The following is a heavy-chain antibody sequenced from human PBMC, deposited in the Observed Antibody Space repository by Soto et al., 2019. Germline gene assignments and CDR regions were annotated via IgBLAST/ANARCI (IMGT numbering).Heavy chain of an antibody. D-gene: IGHD3-10*01. V-gene: IGHV1-18*01. J-gene: IGHJ6*03. CDR3: AREGDTMVRGVIISYMDV. Sequence: ASVKVSCKSSGYNFTRFGISWVRQAPGQGLEWMGWISTYNGNTNYAQRLQGRVTMTTDTSTNAAYMELRSLRSDDTAVYYCAREGDTMVRGVIISYMDVWGKGTPVTVSS. CDR1: GYNFTRFG. CDR2: ISTYNGNT.